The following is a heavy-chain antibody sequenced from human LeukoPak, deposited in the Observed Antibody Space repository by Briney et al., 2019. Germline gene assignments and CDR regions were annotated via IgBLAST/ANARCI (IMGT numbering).Heavy chain of an antibody. J-gene: IGHJ6*03. D-gene: IGHD2-15*01. CDR1: GGSISSYY. Sequence: SETLSLTCTVSGGSISSYYWSWIRQPAGKGLEWIGRIYTSGSTNYNPSLKSRVTMSVDTSKNQFSLKLSSVTAADTAVYYCATRGYCSGGSCYSGYYHYMDVWGKGTTVTVSS. CDR2: IYTSGST. CDR3: ATRGYCSGGSCYSGYYHYMDV. V-gene: IGHV4-4*07.